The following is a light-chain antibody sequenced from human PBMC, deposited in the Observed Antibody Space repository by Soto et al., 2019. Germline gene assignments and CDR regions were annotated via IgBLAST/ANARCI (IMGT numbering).Light chain of an antibody. CDR2: LGS. J-gene: IGKJ4*01. V-gene: IGKV2-28*01. CDR1: QSLLHRNGYNY. Sequence: DIVMTQSPLSLPVTPGEPAFLSCRSSQSLLHRNGYNYLDWYLQKPGQSPQLLIYLGSNRASGVPDRFSGSGSGTDFTLKISRVEAEDVGVYYCMQALQTPLTFGGGTKVDIK. CDR3: MQALQTPLT.